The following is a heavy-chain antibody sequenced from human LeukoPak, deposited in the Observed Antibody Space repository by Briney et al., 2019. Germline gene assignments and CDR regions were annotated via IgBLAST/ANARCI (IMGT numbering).Heavy chain of an antibody. V-gene: IGHV3-48*01. D-gene: IGHD3-3*01. CDR2: ISSSSSTI. CDR1: GFTFSSYS. Sequence: GGSLRLSCAASGFTFSSYSMNWVRQAPGKGLEWVSYISSSSSTIYYAASVKGRFTISSDNAKTSLYLHITSLRAEDTAVYYCARLQGTIFGLVNLDYWGQGTLVTVSS. CDR3: ARLQGTIFGLVNLDY. J-gene: IGHJ4*02.